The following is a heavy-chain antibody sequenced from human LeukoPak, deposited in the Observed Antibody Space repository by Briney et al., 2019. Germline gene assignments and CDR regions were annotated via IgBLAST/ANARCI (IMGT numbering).Heavy chain of an antibody. CDR1: GFTFSSYG. Sequence: PGGSLRLSCAASGFTFSSYGMHWVRQAPGKGLEWVAFIRYDGSNKYYADSVKGRFTISRDNSKNTLYLQMNSLRAEDTAVYYCARIPTAMFGGADYWGEGALVIVSP. CDR3: ARIPTAMFGGADY. D-gene: IGHD3-10*02. J-gene: IGHJ4*02. V-gene: IGHV3-30*02. CDR2: IRYDGSNK.